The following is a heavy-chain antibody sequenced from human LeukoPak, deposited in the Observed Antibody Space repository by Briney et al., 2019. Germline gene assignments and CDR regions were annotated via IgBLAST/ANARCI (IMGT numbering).Heavy chain of an antibody. J-gene: IGHJ5*02. Sequence: PSETLPLTCTVSGGSISSYYWSWIRQPPGKGLEWIGYIYYSGSTNYNPSLKSRVTISVDTSKNQFSLKLSSVTAADTAVYYCARGRYYYYGSGKHKHLSIWFDPWGQGTLVTVSS. CDR1: GGSISSYY. CDR2: IYYSGST. V-gene: IGHV4-59*12. CDR3: ARGRYYYYGSGKHKHLSIWFDP. D-gene: IGHD3-10*01.